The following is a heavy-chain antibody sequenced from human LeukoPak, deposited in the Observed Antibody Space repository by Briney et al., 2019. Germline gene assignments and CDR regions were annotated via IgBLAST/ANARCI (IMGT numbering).Heavy chain of an antibody. CDR1: GFTFSSYS. V-gene: IGHV3-48*01. J-gene: IGHJ5*02. CDR3: ARDRAAGWFDP. Sequence: GGSLRLSCAASGFTFSSYSMNWVRQAPGKGLEWVLYISSSSTIYYADSVKGRFTISRDNAKNSLYLQMNSLRAEDTAVYYCARDRAAGWFDPWGQGTLVTVSS. D-gene: IGHD6-13*01. CDR2: ISSSSTI.